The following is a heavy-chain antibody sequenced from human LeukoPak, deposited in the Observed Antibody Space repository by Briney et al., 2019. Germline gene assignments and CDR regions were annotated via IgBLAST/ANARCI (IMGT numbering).Heavy chain of an antibody. CDR3: ARWSGGSDWLYHNGMDV. CDR1: GYIFTNYG. V-gene: IGHV1-18*01. Sequence: ASVXXXCKASGYIFTNYGXGWVRQXPXQGXEXMGWISNYNANTNYAQKFLGRVTMTTDTYTTTAYMELRSLRSDDTAVYYCARWSGGSDWLYHNGMDVWGQGTTVIVSS. D-gene: IGHD6-19*01. J-gene: IGHJ6*02. CDR2: ISNYNANT.